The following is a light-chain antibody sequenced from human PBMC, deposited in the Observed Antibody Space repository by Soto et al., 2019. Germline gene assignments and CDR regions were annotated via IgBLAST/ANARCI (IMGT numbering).Light chain of an antibody. CDR1: QTVSNTY. J-gene: IGKJ4*01. CDR3: QQYGVSPT. V-gene: IGKV3-20*01. CDR2: RAS. Sequence: EIVLTQSPGTLSLSPGERVTLSCRASQTVSNTYLAWYQQKPGQPPRLLISRASSRAIGIPDRFSGSGSGTDFTLTISRLEPEDFAVYYCQQYGVSPTFGGGTKVDIK.